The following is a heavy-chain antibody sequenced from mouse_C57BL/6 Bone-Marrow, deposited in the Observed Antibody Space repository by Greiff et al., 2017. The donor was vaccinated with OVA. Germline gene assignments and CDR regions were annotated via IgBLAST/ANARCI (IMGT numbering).Heavy chain of an antibody. J-gene: IGHJ2*01. CDR1: GFTFSSYA. Sequence: EVQLVESGAGLVKPGGSLKLSCAASGFTFSSYAMSWVRQTPEKRLEWVAYISSGGDYIYYADTVKGRFTISRDNARNTLYLQMSSLKSEDTAMYYCTRAYYGSPYYFDYWGQGTTLTVSS. D-gene: IGHD1-1*01. CDR2: ISSGGDYI. V-gene: IGHV5-9-1*02. CDR3: TRAYYGSPYYFDY.